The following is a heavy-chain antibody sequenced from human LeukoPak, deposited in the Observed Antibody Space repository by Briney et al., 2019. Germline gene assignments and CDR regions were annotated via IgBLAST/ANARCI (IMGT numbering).Heavy chain of an antibody. J-gene: IGHJ6*02. D-gene: IGHD3-22*01. Sequence: PSETLSLTCAVYGGSFSVYYWSWIRQPPGKGLEWIGEINHSGSTNYNPSLKSRVTISVDTSKNQFSLKLSSVTAVDTAVYYCANLPNYYDSSGYGGLGMDVWGQGTTVTVSS. CDR2: INHSGST. CDR1: GGSFSVYY. CDR3: ANLPNYYDSSGYGGLGMDV. V-gene: IGHV4-34*01.